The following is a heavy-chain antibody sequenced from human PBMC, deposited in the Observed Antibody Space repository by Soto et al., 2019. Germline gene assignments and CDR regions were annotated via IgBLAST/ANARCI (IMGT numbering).Heavy chain of an antibody. V-gene: IGHV3-33*01. CDR2: IWYDGSNK. D-gene: IGHD3-10*01. CDR3: AAGEPLNY. CDR1: GFTFSNYG. J-gene: IGHJ4*02. Sequence: GGSLRLSCAASGFTFSNYGMHWVRQAPGKGLEWVAIIWYDGSNKYYADSVKGRFTISRDNSKNTVYLQMNSLRSEDTAMYYCAAGEPLNYRGQGTLVTVSS.